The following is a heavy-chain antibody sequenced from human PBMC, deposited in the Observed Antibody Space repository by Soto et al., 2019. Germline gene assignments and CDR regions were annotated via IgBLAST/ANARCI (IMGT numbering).Heavy chain of an antibody. D-gene: IGHD2-21*01. CDR1: GGSISSYY. CDR2: IYYSGST. Sequence: QVQLQESGPGLVKPSETLSLTCTVSGGSISSYYWSWIRQPPGKGLEWIGYIYYSGSTNYNPSLRSRLTLSVDPSKNQFSLKLSSVTAADTAVYYCARRWGGTFDYWGQGTLVTVSS. V-gene: IGHV4-59*01. CDR3: ARRWGGTFDY. J-gene: IGHJ4*02.